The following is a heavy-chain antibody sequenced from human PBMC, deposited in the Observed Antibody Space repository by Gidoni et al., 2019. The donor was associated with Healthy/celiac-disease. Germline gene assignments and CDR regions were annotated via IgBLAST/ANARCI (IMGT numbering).Heavy chain of an antibody. J-gene: IGHJ3*02. V-gene: IGHV3-9*01. CDR2: ISWNSGSI. Sequence: EVQLVESGGGLGQPGRSLRLSCAASGFTFDDYAMHWVRQAPGTGLEWVSGISWNSGSIGYADSVKGLFTISRDNAKNSLYLQMNSLRAEDTALYYCAKDIRPDTAMAYDAFDIWGQGTMVTVSS. CDR3: AKDIRPDTAMAYDAFDI. CDR1: GFTFDDYA. D-gene: IGHD5-18*01.